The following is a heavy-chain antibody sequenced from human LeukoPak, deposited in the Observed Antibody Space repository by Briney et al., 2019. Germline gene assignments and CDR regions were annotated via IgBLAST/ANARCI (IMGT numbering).Heavy chain of an antibody. J-gene: IGHJ4*02. CDR3: VRFDNEYGDY. D-gene: IGHD2/OR15-2a*01. CDR1: GYSISSGFF. CDR2: IFHGGST. V-gene: IGHV4-38-2*01. Sequence: SETLSLTCAVSGYSISSGFFWGSIRQTPGKGLEYIGSIFHGGSTYYNPSLKSRLTMSVDKSKNQFSLQLTSVTAADTAIYYCVRFDNEYGDYWGQGTLVTVSS.